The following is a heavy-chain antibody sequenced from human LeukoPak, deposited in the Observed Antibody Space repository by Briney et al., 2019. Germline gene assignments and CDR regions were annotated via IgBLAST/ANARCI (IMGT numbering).Heavy chain of an antibody. J-gene: IGHJ4*02. Sequence: PSETLCLTCTVSGGSISSSSYYWGWIRPPPGKGLEWIGSIYYSGSTYYNPSLKSRVTISVDTSKNQFSLKLSSVTAADTAVYYCVTRGEVDYWGQGTLVTVSS. V-gene: IGHV4-39*01. CDR2: IYYSGST. CDR1: GGSISSSSYY. D-gene: IGHD3-10*01. CDR3: VTRGEVDY.